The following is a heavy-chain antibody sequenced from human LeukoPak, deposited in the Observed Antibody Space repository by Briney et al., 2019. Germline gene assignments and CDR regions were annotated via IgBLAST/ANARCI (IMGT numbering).Heavy chain of an antibody. CDR1: GYTFTSYY. CDR2: INPNSGGT. Sequence: ASVKVSCKASGYTFTSYYMHWVRQAPGQGLEWMGWINPNSGGTNYAQKFQGRVTMTRDTSISTAYMELSRLRSDDTAVYYCARRTYYAPYYYYMDVWGKGTTVTVSS. V-gene: IGHV1-2*02. CDR3: ARRTYYAPYYYYMDV. D-gene: IGHD2/OR15-2a*01. J-gene: IGHJ6*03.